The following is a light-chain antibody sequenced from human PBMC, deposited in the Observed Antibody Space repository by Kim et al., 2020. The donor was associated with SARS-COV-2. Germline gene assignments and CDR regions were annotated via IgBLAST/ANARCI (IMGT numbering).Light chain of an antibody. Sequence: QPVLTQSPSASASLGASVKLTCTLSSGHSRYTIAWHQQLPEKSSRFQMEVNSDGGHRRGDGIPDRFSGSSSGSERYLTISTLQSEDEADYYCQTWSAGVVFGGGTKVTVL. CDR1: SGHSRYT. CDR2: VNSDGGH. J-gene: IGLJ3*02. V-gene: IGLV4-69*01. CDR3: QTWSAGVV.